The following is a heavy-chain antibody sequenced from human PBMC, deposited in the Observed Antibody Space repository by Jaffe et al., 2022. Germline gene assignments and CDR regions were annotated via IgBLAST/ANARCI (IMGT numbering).Heavy chain of an antibody. D-gene: IGHD5-12*01. V-gene: IGHV4-39*01. CDR1: GGSISTSNCY. Sequence: QLQLQESGPGLVKPSETLSLNCTVSGGSISTSNCYWDWIRQPPGKRPEWIGSVYYSGSTYYNPSLKSRVTISVDTSKNQFSLKVSSVTATDTGVYYCATHGTQWLRSALDVWGKGTTVTVSS. CDR3: ATHGTQWLRSALDV. J-gene: IGHJ6*04. CDR2: VYYSGST.